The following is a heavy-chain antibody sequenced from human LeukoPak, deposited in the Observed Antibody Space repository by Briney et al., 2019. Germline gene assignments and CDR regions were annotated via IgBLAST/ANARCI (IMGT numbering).Heavy chain of an antibody. Sequence: SETLSLTCAVYGGSFSGYYWSWIRQPPGKGLEWIGEINHSGSTNYNPSLKSRVTISVDTSKNQFSLKLSSVTAADTAVYYCARVPPYYYEGGWFDPWGQGTLVTVSS. V-gene: IGHV4-34*01. J-gene: IGHJ5*02. CDR2: INHSGST. CDR3: ARVPPYYYEGGWFDP. D-gene: IGHD3-22*01. CDR1: GGSFSGYY.